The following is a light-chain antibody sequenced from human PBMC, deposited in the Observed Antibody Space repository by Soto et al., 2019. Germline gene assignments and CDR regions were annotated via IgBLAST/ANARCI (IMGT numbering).Light chain of an antibody. CDR1: QSISSW. V-gene: IGKV1-5*01. Sequence: DIQMTQSPSTLSSSVGYIVTITCRSSQSISSWLAWYQQKPGKAPKLLIYDASSLESGVPSRFSGSGSGKEFTLTISSLQPDDFANYYCQQYNSYAPWTFGQGTKVDIK. J-gene: IGKJ1*01. CDR2: DAS. CDR3: QQYNSYAPWT.